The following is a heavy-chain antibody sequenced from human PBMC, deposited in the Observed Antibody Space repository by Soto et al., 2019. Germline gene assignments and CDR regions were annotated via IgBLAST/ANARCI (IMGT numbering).Heavy chain of an antibody. CDR1: GYSITAGGYY. Sequence: SETLSLTCFVSGYSITAGGYYWGWIRHHPGKGLEWIGSFYSSGSIIYNPSLRSRVSISGDTSSNQFSMSLTSVTAADTARYYCARMYSSGSGWFHPWGQGTLVTVSS. D-gene: IGHD6-19*01. J-gene: IGHJ5*02. CDR2: FYSSGSI. V-gene: IGHV4-39*07. CDR3: ARMYSSGSGWFHP.